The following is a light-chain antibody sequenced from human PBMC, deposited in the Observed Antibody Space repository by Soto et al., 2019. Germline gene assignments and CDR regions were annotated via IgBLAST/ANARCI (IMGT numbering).Light chain of an antibody. Sequence: EIVLTQSPGTLSLSPGERATLSCRASQSVSSSYLAWYQQKPGQAPRLLIHGASSRATGIPDRISGSGAGTDFTLTISRREPEDFAVYDCQQYGSSPITFGQGTRLEIK. V-gene: IGKV3-20*01. J-gene: IGKJ5*01. CDR3: QQYGSSPIT. CDR2: GAS. CDR1: QSVSSSY.